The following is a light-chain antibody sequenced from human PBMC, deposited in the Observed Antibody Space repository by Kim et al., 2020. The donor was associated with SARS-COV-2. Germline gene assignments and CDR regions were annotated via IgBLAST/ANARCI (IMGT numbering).Light chain of an antibody. CDR3: QQYSSYPPRT. J-gene: IGKJ1*01. CDR1: QSVSSW. CDR2: KAS. Sequence: SVGDKVTITCRASQSVSSWLAWYQQKPGKAPNLLIYKASSLDSGVPSRFSGSGSGTEFTLTINSLQPDDFATYYCQQYSSYPPRTFGQGTKVDIK. V-gene: IGKV1-5*03.